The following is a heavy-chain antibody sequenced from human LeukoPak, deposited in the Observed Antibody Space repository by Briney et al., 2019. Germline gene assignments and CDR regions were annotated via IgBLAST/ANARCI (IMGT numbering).Heavy chain of an antibody. J-gene: IGHJ4*02. D-gene: IGHD6-19*01. Sequence: GGSLRLSCAASGFTFSKYWMLWVRQAPGKGLESVSRINTDGTVTTYADSVKGRFTVSRDNADNTMFLQMNSLRDGETAVYYCATKQWLAPPPDSWGQGTPVTVSS. CDR1: GFTFSKYW. V-gene: IGHV3-74*01. CDR2: INTDGTVT. CDR3: ATKQWLAPPPDS.